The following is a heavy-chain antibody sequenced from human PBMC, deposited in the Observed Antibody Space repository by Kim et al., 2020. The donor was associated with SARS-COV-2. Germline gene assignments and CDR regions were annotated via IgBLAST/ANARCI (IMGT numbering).Heavy chain of an antibody. V-gene: IGHV1-8*01. J-gene: IGHJ6*03. CDR3: ARAKLVQGVFYYYYMDV. D-gene: IGHD3-10*01. Sequence: ASVKVSCKASGYTFTSYDINWVRQATGQGLEWMGWMNPNSGNTGYAQKFQGRVTMTRNTSISTAYMEPSSLRSEDTAVYYCARAKLVQGVFYYYYMDVWGKGTTVTVSS. CDR1: GYTFTSYD. CDR2: MNPNSGNT.